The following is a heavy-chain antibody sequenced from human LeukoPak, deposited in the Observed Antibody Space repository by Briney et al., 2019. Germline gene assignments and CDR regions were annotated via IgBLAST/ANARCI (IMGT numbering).Heavy chain of an antibody. CDR2: ISGSGGST. CDR1: GFTFSSYA. J-gene: IGHJ4*02. V-gene: IGHV3-23*01. Sequence: GGSLRLSCAASGFTFSSYAMSWVRQAPGKGLEWVSAISGSGGSTYYADSVKGRFTISRDDSKNTLYLQMNSLRAEDTAVYYCAKDHYDFWSGYPYYFDYWGQGTLVTVSS. D-gene: IGHD3-3*01. CDR3: AKDHYDFWSGYPYYFDY.